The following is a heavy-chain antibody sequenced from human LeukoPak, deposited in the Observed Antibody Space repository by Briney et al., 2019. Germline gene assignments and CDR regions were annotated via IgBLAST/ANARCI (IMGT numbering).Heavy chain of an antibody. CDR3: ARVHGSSWHHYFDY. J-gene: IGHJ4*02. CDR1: GFTFSTYW. D-gene: IGHD6-13*01. Sequence: GGSLRLSCSASGFTFSTYWMTWVRQAPGKGLEWVANIKPDGSDKYYVDSVKGRFTISRDNAKNSLYLQMNSLRAEDTAVYYCARVHGSSWHHYFDYWGQGTLVTVSS. CDR2: IKPDGSDK. V-gene: IGHV3-7*02.